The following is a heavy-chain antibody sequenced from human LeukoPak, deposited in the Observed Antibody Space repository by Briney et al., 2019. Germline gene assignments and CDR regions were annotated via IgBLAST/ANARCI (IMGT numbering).Heavy chain of an antibody. Sequence: GGSLRLSCAASGFNFNTYSMNWVRQAPGKGLQWLSYISSSSTTIYYADSVKGRFTISRDNAKNSLYLQMNSLRAEDTAVYYCARDYYGDYVFDYWGQGTLVTVSS. D-gene: IGHD4-17*01. CDR2: ISSSSTTI. CDR1: GFNFNTYS. CDR3: ARDYYGDYVFDY. V-gene: IGHV3-48*01. J-gene: IGHJ4*02.